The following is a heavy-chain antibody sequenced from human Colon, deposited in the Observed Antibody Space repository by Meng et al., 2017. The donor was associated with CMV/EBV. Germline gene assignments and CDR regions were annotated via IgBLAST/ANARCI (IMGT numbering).Heavy chain of an antibody. Sequence: SVACSGVRLGWVRQPPGKALEWLAFLNWKDDKSYSPSLKHRLSIRRDASKNEVVLTMTNMEPADTATYYCVHRTGLGYCTTACPGFDPWGQGILVTVSS. D-gene: IGHD2-2*03. CDR1: SVACSGVR. V-gene: IGHV2-5*01. J-gene: IGHJ5*02. CDR2: LNWKDDK. CDR3: VHRTGLGYCTTACPGFDP.